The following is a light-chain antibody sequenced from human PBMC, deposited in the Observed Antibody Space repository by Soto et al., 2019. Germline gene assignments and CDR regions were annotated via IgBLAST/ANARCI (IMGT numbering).Light chain of an antibody. J-gene: IGLJ3*02. CDR2: DDN. V-gene: IGLV6-57*01. CDR3: QSYDATNQV. Sequence: NFMLTQPHSVSESPGKTVIISCTRSSGSIASNYVQWYQQRPGSSPPTVIYDDNQRPSGVPDRFSGSIDSSSNAASLTIAGLETEDEADYYCQSYDATNQVFGGGTKLTVL. CDR1: SGSIASNY.